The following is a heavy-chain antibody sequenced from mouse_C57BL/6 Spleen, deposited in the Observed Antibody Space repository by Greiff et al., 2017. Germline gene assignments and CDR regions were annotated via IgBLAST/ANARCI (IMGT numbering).Heavy chain of an antibody. V-gene: IGHV1-26*01. D-gene: IGHD1-1*01. CDR3: ARWSYGSPFDD. CDR1: GYTFTDYY. J-gene: IGHJ2*01. CDR2: INPNNGGT. Sequence: VQLQQSGPELVKPGASVKISCKASGYTFTDYYMNWVKQSHGKSLEWIGDINPNNGGTSYNQKFKGKATLTVDKSTSTAYMELRSLTSEDSAVYYGARWSYGSPFDDWGQGTTLTVSS.